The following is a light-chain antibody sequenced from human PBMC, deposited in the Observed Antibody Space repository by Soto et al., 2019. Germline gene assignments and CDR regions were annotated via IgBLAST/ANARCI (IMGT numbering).Light chain of an antibody. CDR1: QGISSY. CDR2: AAS. V-gene: IGKV1-8*01. Sequence: AIRMTQSPSSLSASTGDRVTITCRASQGISSYLAWYQQKPGKAPKRLIYAASTLQSGVPSRFSGSGSGTDFTLTISCLQSEDFGSYYCQQYYSYPYTFGQGTKLEIK. J-gene: IGKJ2*01. CDR3: QQYYSYPYT.